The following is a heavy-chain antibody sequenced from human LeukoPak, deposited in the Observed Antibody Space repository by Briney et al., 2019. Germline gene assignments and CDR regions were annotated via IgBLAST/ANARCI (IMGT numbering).Heavy chain of an antibody. CDR1: GSSINSHY. V-gene: IGHV4-59*11. CDR2: VFNGGST. Sequence: SETLSLTCSVSGSSINSHYWSWIRQSPGKGLGWIGYVFNGGSTNYNPSLKSRVTMSLDTSRDQFSLRLSSVTAADTAIYYCASRPADSTWYGVFDYWSQGTLVTVSS. CDR3: ASRPADSTWYGVFDY. D-gene: IGHD6-13*01. J-gene: IGHJ4*02.